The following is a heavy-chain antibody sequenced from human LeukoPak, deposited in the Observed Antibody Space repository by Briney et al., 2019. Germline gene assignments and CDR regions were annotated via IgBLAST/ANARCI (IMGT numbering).Heavy chain of an antibody. CDR1: GYTFTSYY. CDR2: INPNSGDT. D-gene: IGHD5-12*01. Sequence: SVKVSCKASGYTFTSYYMHWVRQAPGQGLEGMGLINPNSGDTNYAQNFQGRVTMTRDTSISTAYMELSSLISDDTAVYYCASVVATGGYWGQGTLVTVSS. J-gene: IGHJ4*02. V-gene: IGHV1-2*02. CDR3: ASVVATGGY.